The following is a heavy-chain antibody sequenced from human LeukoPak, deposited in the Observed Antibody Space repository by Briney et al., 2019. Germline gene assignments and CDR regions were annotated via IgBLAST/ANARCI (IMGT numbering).Heavy chain of an antibody. CDR1: GYTFTSYY. J-gene: IGHJ5*02. CDR2: INPSGGST. CDR3: ARGVDDFRPLYDLWSGYSGDWFDP. V-gene: IGHV1-46*01. Sequence: ASVKVSCKASGYTFTSYYMHWVRQAPGQGLEWMGIINPSGGSTSHAQKFQGRVTMTRDMSTSTVYMELSSLRSEDTAVYYCARGVDDFRPLYDLWSGYSGDWFDPWGQGTLVTVSS. D-gene: IGHD3-3*01.